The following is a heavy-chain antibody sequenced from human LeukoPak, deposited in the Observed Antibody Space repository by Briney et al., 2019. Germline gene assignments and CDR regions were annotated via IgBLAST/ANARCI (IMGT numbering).Heavy chain of an antibody. CDR2: MNPNSGNT. CDR1: GYTFTSYD. CDR3: ARRNIAAAGTLGYYYYYMDV. V-gene: IGHV1-8*01. J-gene: IGHJ6*03. Sequence: ASVKVSCKASGYTFTSYDINWVRQATGQGLEWMGWMNPNSGNTGYAQKFQGRVTMTRNTSISTAYMELSSLRSEDTAVYYCARRNIAAAGTLGYYYYYMDVWGKGTTVTVS. D-gene: IGHD6-13*01.